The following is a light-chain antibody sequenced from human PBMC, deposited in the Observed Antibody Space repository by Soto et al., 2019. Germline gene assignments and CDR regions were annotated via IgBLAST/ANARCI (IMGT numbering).Light chain of an antibody. J-gene: IGKJ1*01. CDR3: QQYNSYGT. V-gene: IGKV1-5*01. Sequence: DIQMTPSPSPPSSSVRKKNKNTFRASQSVSSWLAWYQQKPGKAPKLLIYDASSLESGVPSRFSGSGSGTEFTLTISSLQPDDFATYYCQQYNSYGTFGQGTKVDIK. CDR1: QSVSSW. CDR2: DAS.